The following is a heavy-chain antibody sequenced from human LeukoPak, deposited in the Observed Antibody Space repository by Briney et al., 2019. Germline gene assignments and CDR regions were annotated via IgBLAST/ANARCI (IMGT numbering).Heavy chain of an antibody. Sequence: ASVKVSCKASGYTFTGYNIHWVRQAPGQGGEGMRRINPYSGETKFAQKFQGRVTMTRETAITTAYLDLSSLTPDDTAVYFCARDQGSLTRSWYTGYWGQGTQVTVSS. CDR2: INPYSGET. D-gene: IGHD6-13*01. CDR3: ARDQGSLTRSWYTGY. V-gene: IGHV1-2*06. CDR1: GYTFTGYN. J-gene: IGHJ4*02.